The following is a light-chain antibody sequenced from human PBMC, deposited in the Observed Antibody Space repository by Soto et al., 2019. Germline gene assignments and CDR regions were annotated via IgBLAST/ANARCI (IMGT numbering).Light chain of an antibody. J-gene: IGKJ1*01. V-gene: IGKV4-1*01. Sequence: IVMTQSPDVLSLSLGERATINCRADQRVLCISITKNFLAWYQPQPGQPPQLFPNWAATRDSGVPDRFSGGGTGTDFTLTSSSLHDDDVAVYYCQKIFPTPTFGQGTKVEI. CDR2: WAA. CDR1: QRVLCISITKNF. CDR3: QKIFPTPT.